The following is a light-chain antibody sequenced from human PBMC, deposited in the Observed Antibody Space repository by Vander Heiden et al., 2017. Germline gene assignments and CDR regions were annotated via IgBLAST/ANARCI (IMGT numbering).Light chain of an antibody. CDR3: QQNDIWPPNT. CDR1: QSVRTD. Sequence: EMVLTQSPVTVSVSPGERATLSCRASQSVRTDLAWYQQKPGQAPRLIIYGASTRATGIPARFSGSGYGTEFTLTISSRQSEDFAVYYCQQNDIWPPNTFGQGTMVEIK. V-gene: IGKV3-15*01. CDR2: GAS. J-gene: IGKJ1*01.